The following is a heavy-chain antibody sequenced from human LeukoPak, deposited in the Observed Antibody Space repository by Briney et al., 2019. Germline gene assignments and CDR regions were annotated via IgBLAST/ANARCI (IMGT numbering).Heavy chain of an antibody. CDR2: IYYSGST. CDR3: ARGLRDYYGSGSHLGWFDP. V-gene: IGHV4-59*01. Sequence: SETLSLTCTVSGSSISSYYWSWIRQPPGKGLEWIGYIYYSGSTNYNPSLKSRVTISVDTSKNQFSLKLSSVTAADTAVYYCARGLRDYYGSGSHLGWFDPWGQGTLVTVSS. D-gene: IGHD3-10*01. CDR1: GSSISSYY. J-gene: IGHJ5*02.